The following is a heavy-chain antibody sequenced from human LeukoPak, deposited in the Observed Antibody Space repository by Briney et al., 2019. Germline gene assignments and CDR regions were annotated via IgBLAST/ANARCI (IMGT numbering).Heavy chain of an antibody. CDR2: ISSSSSYI. V-gene: IGHV3-21*01. D-gene: IGHD3-9*01. CDR1: GFTFSSYS. Sequence: PGGSLRLSCPASGFTFSSYSMNWVRQAPGKGLEWVSSISSSSSYIYYADSVKGRFTISRDNAKNSLYLQMNSLRAEDTAVYYCARVLRYFDRGAFDIWGQGTMVTVSS. J-gene: IGHJ3*02. CDR3: ARVLRYFDRGAFDI.